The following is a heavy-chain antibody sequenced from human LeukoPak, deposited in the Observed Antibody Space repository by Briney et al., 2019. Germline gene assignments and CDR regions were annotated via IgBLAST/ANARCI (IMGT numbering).Heavy chain of an antibody. V-gene: IGHV4-31*03. D-gene: IGHD3-3*01. J-gene: IGHJ5*02. CDR1: GGSISSGGYY. CDR3: ARVGGVVLRFLGNWFDP. CDR2: IYYSGST. Sequence: SSETLSLICTVSGGSISSGGYYWSWIRQHPGKGLEWIGYIYYSGSTYYNPSLKSRVTISVDTSKNQFSLKLSSVTAADTAVYYCARVGGVVLRFLGNWFDPWGQGTLVTVSS.